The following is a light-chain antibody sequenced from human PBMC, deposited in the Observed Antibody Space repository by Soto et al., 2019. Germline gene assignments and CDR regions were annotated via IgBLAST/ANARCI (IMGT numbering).Light chain of an antibody. CDR2: EVS. CDR3: CSYAGGRSPYV. CDR1: TSDVGSYDL. J-gene: IGLJ1*01. Sequence: ALTQPASVTGSPGQSITISCTGTTSDVGSYDLVSWYQQHPGKAPKIMIYEVSKRPSGDSNRFSGSKSGNTASLTISGLQAEDEADYFCCSYAGGRSPYVFGTGTKVTAL. V-gene: IGLV2-23*02.